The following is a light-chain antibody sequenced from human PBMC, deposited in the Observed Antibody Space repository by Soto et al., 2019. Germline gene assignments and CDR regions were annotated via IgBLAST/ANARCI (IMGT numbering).Light chain of an antibody. V-gene: IGLV2-14*01. Sequence: QSVLTQPASVSGSPGQSITISCTGTSSDVGGYSYVSWYQQLPGKAPKPMIYDVSDRPSGVSNRFSGSKSGNTASLTISGLQAEDEADYYCSSYTSSSLYVFGTGTKVTVL. CDR3: SSYTSSSLYV. CDR1: SSDVGGYSY. J-gene: IGLJ1*01. CDR2: DVS.